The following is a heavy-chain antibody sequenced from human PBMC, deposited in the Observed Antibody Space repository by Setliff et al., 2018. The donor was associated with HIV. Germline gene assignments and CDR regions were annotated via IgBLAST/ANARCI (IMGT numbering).Heavy chain of an antibody. CDR1: GFTVSNNY. Sequence: GGSLRLSCAASGFTVSNNYMKWVRQAPGKGLEWVSLIYSGGSTYYADSVKGRFTISRDNSKNTLYLQMSSLEAEDTAVYYCVREERAADSGSYYSSRWFDRWGQGTLVTVSS. V-gene: IGHV3-53*01. J-gene: IGHJ5*02. D-gene: IGHD1-26*01. CDR3: VREERAADSGSYYSSRWFDR. CDR2: IYSGGST.